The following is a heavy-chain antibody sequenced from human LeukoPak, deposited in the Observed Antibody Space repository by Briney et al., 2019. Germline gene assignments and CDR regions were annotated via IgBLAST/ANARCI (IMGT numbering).Heavy chain of an antibody. CDR2: ISSSSSYI. CDR3: ARETRSGYYRNYYFDY. J-gene: IGHJ4*02. D-gene: IGHD3-22*01. CDR1: GFTFSSYS. Sequence: PGGSLRLSCAASGFTFSSYSMNWVRQAPGKGLEWVSSISSSSSYIYYADSVKGRFTISRDNVKNSLYLQMNSLRAEDTAVYYCARETRSGYYRNYYFDYWGQGTLVTVSS. V-gene: IGHV3-21*01.